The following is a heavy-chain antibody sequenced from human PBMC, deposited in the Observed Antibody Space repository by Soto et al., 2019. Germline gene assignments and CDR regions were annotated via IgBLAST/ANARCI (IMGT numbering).Heavy chain of an antibody. J-gene: IGHJ4*02. Sequence: SETLSLTCTVSGGSISSSSYYWGWIRQPPGKGLEWIGSIYYSGSTNYNPSLKSRVTISVDTSKNQFSLKLSSVTAADTAVYYCARASNKRGYSYGPDYWGQGPLVTVSS. V-gene: IGHV4-39*07. CDR1: GGSISSSSYY. D-gene: IGHD5-18*01. CDR3: ARASNKRGYSYGPDY. CDR2: IYYSGST.